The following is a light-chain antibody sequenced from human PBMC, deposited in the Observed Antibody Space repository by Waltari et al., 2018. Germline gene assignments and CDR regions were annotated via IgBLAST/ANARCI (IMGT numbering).Light chain of an antibody. CDR3: QQYDFSVPLT. CDR1: QSVASNF. V-gene: IGKV3-20*01. J-gene: IGKJ4*01. Sequence: EIVLTQSPGTLSLSPGERATLSCRASQSVASNFLAWYQQKPGQAPRLLIYGASSRVTGIPARFSGSGSGTDFTLTISRLEPVDFAVYYCQQYDFSVPLTFGGGTKVEIK. CDR2: GAS.